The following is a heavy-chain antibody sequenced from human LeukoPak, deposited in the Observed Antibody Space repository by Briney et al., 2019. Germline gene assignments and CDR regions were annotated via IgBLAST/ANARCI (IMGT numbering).Heavy chain of an antibody. Sequence: SQTLSLTCAISGDSVSSNSAAWNWLRQSPSRGLEWLGRTYYRSRWFNDYAVSVKSRISIQPDAAKNQLSLHLNAVTPDDTAVYYCARAQGITVLYLDFWGQGTLVAVSS. CDR1: GDSVSSNSAA. V-gene: IGHV6-1*01. CDR3: ARAQGITVLYLDF. J-gene: IGHJ4*02. CDR2: TYYRSRWFN. D-gene: IGHD1-20*01.